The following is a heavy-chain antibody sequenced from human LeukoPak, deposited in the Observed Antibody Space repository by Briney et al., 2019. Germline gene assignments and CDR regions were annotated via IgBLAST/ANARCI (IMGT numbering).Heavy chain of an antibody. J-gene: IGHJ4*02. CDR2: IKEDGSEK. CDR1: GFTFSSYA. D-gene: IGHD3-10*01. V-gene: IGHV3-7*03. CDR3: ARTIRGY. Sequence: GGSLRLSCAASGFTFSSYAMSWVRQAPGKGLEWVANIKEDGSEKHYVDSVKGRFTISRDNAKNSLYLQMNSLRVEDTAVYYCARTIRGYWGQGTLVTVSS.